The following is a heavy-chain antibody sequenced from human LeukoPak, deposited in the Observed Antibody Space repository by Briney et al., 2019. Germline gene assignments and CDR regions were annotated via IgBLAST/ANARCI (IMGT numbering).Heavy chain of an antibody. CDR2: ISSSSSYI. CDR1: GFTFSSYS. J-gene: IGHJ5*02. CDR3: ARDWAPDYDFWSGFAGLFDP. V-gene: IGHV3-21*01. Sequence: GGSLRLSCAGSGFTFSSYSMNWVRQAPGKGLEWVSSISSSSSYIYYADSVKGRFTISRDNSKNTLYLQMNSLRAEDTAVYYCARDWAPDYDFWSGFAGLFDPWGQGTLVTVSS. D-gene: IGHD3-3*01.